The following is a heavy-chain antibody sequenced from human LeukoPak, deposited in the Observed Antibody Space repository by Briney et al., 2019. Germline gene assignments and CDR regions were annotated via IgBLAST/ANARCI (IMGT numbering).Heavy chain of an antibody. Sequence: ASVKVSCKASGYTFTDSYLHWVRQAPGQGLEWMGWLNPNSGATRFAQKFQGRVTMTRDTSISTAYMEVSSLISDDTAVYYCARASYCGGGCYYYFDNWGQGTLLTVSS. V-gene: IGHV1-2*02. D-gene: IGHD2-15*01. CDR3: ARASYCGGGCYYYFDN. J-gene: IGHJ4*02. CDR1: GYTFTDSY. CDR2: LNPNSGAT.